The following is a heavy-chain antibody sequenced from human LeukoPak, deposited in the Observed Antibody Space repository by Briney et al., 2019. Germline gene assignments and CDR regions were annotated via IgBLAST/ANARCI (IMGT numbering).Heavy chain of an antibody. CDR3: AAGTYYSLTTVY. J-gene: IGHJ4*02. CDR1: GSTLSELS. Sequence: GASVKVSCKISGSTLSELSMHWVRQAPGKGLEWLGSYEPESAEMVHARNFQGRVTMIEDTSTDTAYLELSSLKSEDTAVYYCAAGTYYSLTTVYWGQGTLVTVSS. V-gene: IGHV1-24*01. D-gene: IGHD3-10*01. CDR2: YEPESAEM.